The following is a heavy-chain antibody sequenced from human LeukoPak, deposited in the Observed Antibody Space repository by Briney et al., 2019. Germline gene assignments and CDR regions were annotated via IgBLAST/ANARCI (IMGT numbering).Heavy chain of an antibody. V-gene: IGHV4-34*01. CDR1: GGSFSGHY. J-gene: IGHJ5*02. CDR2: INHSGST. Sequence: PSETLSLTCAVYGGSFSGHYWSWIRQPPGKGLEWIGEINHSGSTNYNPSLKSRVTISVDTSKNQFSLKLSSVTAADTAVYYCAREIRYCSGGSCYWFDPWGQGTLVTVSS. D-gene: IGHD2-15*01. CDR3: AREIRYCSGGSCYWFDP.